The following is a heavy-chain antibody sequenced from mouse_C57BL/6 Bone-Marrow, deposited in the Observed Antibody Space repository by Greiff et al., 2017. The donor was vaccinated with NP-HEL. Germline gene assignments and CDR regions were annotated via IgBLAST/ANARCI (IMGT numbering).Heavy chain of an antibody. CDR1: EYEFPSPD. Sequence: EVQLVESGGGLVQPGESLKLSCESNEYEFPSPDMSWVRKTPEKRLELVAAINSAGGSTYYPDTVERRFISSRDNTKKTLYLQMSRLRSEDTAWYYWARRSWEEAMDYWGQGTAGTVSS. D-gene: IGHD1-1*01. CDR3: ARRSWEEAMDY. CDR2: INSAGGST. J-gene: IGHJ4*01. V-gene: IGHV5-2*01.